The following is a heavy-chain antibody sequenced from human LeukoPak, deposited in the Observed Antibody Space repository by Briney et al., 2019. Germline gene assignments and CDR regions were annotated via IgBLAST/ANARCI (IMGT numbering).Heavy chain of an antibody. D-gene: IGHD3-9*01. V-gene: IGHV5-51*01. CDR1: GYSFTSYW. CDR3: ARLAYDIFTGPDAFDI. CDR2: IYPGDSDT. Sequence: PGESLKISCKGSGYSFTSYWIGWVRQMPGKGLEWMGIIYPGDSDTRYSPSFQGQVTISADKSISTAYLQWSSLKASDTAMYYCARLAYDIFTGPDAFDIWDQGTMVIGSP. J-gene: IGHJ3*02.